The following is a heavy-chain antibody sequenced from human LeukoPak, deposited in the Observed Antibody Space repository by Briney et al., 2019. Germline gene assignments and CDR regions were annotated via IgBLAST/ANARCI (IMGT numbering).Heavy chain of an antibody. V-gene: IGHV4-31*03. CDR2: IYYSGST. J-gene: IGHJ5*02. Sequence: PSETLSLTCTVSGGSISSGGYYWSWIRQHPGKGLEWIGYIYYSGSTYYNPSLKSRVTISVDTSKNQFSLKLSSVTAADTAVYYCARHLLHPDIVLMRNWFDPWGQGTLVTVSS. CDR3: ARHLLHPDIVLMRNWFDP. CDR1: GGSISSGGYY. D-gene: IGHD2-8*01.